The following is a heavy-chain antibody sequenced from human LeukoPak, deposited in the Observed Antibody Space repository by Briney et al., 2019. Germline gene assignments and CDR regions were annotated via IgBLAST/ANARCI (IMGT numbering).Heavy chain of an antibody. J-gene: IGHJ4*02. CDR3: ARALISPSGSYD. V-gene: IGHV1-18*01. CDR2: ISAYNGNT. D-gene: IGHD1-26*01. Sequence: ASVKVSCKASGYTFTSYGISWVRQAPGQGLEWMGWISAYNGNTNYAQKFQGRVTMTRNTSISTAYMELSSLRSEDTAVYYCARALISPSGSYDWGQGTLVTVSS. CDR1: GYTFTSYG.